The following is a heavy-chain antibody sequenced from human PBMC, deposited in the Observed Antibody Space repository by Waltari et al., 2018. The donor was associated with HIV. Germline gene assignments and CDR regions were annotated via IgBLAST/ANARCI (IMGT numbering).Heavy chain of an antibody. Sequence: QVQLQQWGAGLLKPSETLSLTCAVYGGSFSGYYWCWLRRPPGAGLEWIGEINHSGSTNYNPSLKSRVTISVDTSKNQFSLKLSSVTAADTAVYYCARHSSWEEQQRLQYYFDYWGQGTLVTVSS. D-gene: IGHD6-13*01. J-gene: IGHJ4*02. V-gene: IGHV4-34*01. CDR2: INHSGST. CDR1: GGSFSGYY. CDR3: ARHSSWEEQQRLQYYFDY.